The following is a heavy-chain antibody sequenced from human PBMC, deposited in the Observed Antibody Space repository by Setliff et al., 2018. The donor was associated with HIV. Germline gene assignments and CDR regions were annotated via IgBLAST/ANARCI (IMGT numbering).Heavy chain of an antibody. V-gene: IGHV4-39*03. Sequence: SETLSLTCSVSSGSIGSNYYWGWVRRPPGKGLEWIGNVHFGGSTYYNPSLDSRVTIHVATSKKQFFLSLSSVTAADTAVYYCTPTDYGGSDYWGQGTLVTVSS. D-gene: IGHD3-10*01. J-gene: IGHJ4*02. CDR3: TPTDYGGSDY. CDR2: VHFGGST. CDR1: SGSIGSNYY.